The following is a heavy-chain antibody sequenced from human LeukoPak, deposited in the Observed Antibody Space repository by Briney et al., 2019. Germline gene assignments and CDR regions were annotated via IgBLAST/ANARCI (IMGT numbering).Heavy chain of an antibody. CDR2: IYNSGTP. CDR1: VGSISSSSYY. Sequence: PSETLSLTRTFSVGSISSSSYYGGWTHQPPGGGLEGLGRIYNSGTPYSNPSLKSRVTISLDASKTQFSLKLSSVTAADTAVYYCARQVGGSRWYFDSCGQGTPVTASS. D-gene: IGHD6-13*01. CDR3: ARQVGGSRWYFDS. J-gene: IGHJ4*02. V-gene: IGHV4-39*01.